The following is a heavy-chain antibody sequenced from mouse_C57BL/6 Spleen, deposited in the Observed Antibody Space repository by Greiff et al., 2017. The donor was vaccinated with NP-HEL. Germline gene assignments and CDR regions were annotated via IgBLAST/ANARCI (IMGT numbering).Heavy chain of an antibody. CDR1: GYTFTSYW. CDR2: IDPSDSYT. J-gene: IGHJ1*03. D-gene: IGHD2-2*01. V-gene: IGHV1-69*01. CDR3: ARAGGLQPYWYFDV. Sequence: QVQLQQPGAELVMPGASVKLSCKASGYTFTSYWMHWVKQRPGQGLEWIGEIDPSDSYTNYNQKFKGKSTLTVDKSSSTAYMQLSSLTSEDSAVYYCARAGGLQPYWYFDVWGTGTTVTVSS.